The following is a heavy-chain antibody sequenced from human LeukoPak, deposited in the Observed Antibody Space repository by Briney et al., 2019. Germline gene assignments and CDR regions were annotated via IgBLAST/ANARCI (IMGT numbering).Heavy chain of an antibody. Sequence: GGSLRLSCAASGFTFSRYWMSWVRQAPGEGLEWVANIKQDGSEEFYVDSVKGRFTISRDNAKNSLYLQMNSLRAEDTAVYYCATTGNIAHNYWGQGTLVTVSS. CDR2: IKQDGSEE. CDR3: ATTGNIAHNY. J-gene: IGHJ4*02. V-gene: IGHV3-7*01. CDR1: GFTFSRYW. D-gene: IGHD6-13*01.